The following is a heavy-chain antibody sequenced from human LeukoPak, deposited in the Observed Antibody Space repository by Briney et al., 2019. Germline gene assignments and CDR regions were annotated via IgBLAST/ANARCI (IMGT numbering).Heavy chain of an antibody. Sequence: SGTLSLTCAVYGGSFSGYYWSWIRQPPGKGLEWIGEINHSGSTNYNPSLKSRVTISVDTSKNHFSLELTSVTATDTAVYYCARGVYGSQDYWGQGTLVTVSS. J-gene: IGHJ4*02. CDR2: INHSGST. V-gene: IGHV4-34*01. CDR1: GGSFSGYY. CDR3: ARGVYGSQDY. D-gene: IGHD1-26*01.